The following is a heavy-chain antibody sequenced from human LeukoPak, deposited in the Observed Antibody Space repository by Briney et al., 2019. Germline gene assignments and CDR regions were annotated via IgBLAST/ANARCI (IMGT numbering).Heavy chain of an antibody. J-gene: IGHJ4*02. CDR3: ASFVRTGLPYYFDY. CDR2: IYPGDSDT. V-gene: IGHV5-51*01. CDR1: GYNFTSYW. Sequence: GESLKISCKGSGYNFTSYWIGWVRQMPGIGLEWMGIIYPGDSDTRYSPSFQGQVTISADKSISTAYLQWSSLKASDTAIYYCASFVRTGLPYYFDYWGQGALVTVSS. D-gene: IGHD3/OR15-3a*01.